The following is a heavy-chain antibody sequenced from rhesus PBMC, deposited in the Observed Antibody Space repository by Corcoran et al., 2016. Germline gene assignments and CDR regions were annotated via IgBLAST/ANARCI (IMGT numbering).Heavy chain of an antibody. CDR2: ISYSGST. CDR3: ARDWERQPFDY. CDR1: GYSISSGYG. J-gene: IGHJ4*01. Sequence: QVQLQESGPGLVKPSETLSLTCAVSGYSISSGYGWSWIRQPPGKGLEWIGYISYSGSTSYNPSHTSRVTISREPSKNQFSLKLSSVTAADTAVYYCARDWERQPFDYWGQGVLVTVSS. D-gene: IGHD6-25*01. V-gene: IGHV4-122*02.